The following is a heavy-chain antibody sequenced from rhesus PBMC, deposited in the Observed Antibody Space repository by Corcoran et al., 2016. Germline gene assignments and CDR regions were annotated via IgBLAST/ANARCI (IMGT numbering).Heavy chain of an antibody. J-gene: IGHJ4*01. CDR2: ITYSGST. CDR3: ARNYYNKIDY. D-gene: IGHD3-3*01. Sequence: QVQLQASGPGLVKPSVTLSLPCAFSGYFIRSGFSWSSNRQPPGKGLEWTGYITYSGSTSYNPSLKRRVTISRDTSKNQFSLKLSSVTATDTAVYYCARNYYNKIDYWGQGVLVTVSS. V-gene: IGHV4-122*02. CDR1: GYFIRSGFS.